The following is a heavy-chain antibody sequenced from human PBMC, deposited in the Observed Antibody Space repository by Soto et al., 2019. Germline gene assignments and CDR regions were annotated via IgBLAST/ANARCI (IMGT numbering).Heavy chain of an antibody. CDR2: INHSGTT. J-gene: IGHJ4*02. CDR1: GGSFSGYY. Sequence: PSETLSLTCAVYGGSFSGYYWSWIRQPPGKGLEWIGEINHSGTTNYNPSLKSRVTISVDTSKNQFSLKLSSVTAADTAVYYCVTNSYSSGWYLYYFDYWGQGTLVTVSS. D-gene: IGHD6-19*01. V-gene: IGHV4-34*01. CDR3: VTNSYSSGWYLYYFDY.